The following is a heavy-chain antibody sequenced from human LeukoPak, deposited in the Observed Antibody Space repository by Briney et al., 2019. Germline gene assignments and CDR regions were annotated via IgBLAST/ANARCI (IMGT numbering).Heavy chain of an antibody. Sequence: SETLSLTCTVSGGSISSYYWSWIRQPPGKGLEWIGYIYYSGSTNYNPSLKSRVTISVDASKNHFSLKLNSVTAADTAVYYCARGATHYYFDYWGQGTLVTVSS. V-gene: IGHV4-59*01. J-gene: IGHJ4*02. CDR3: ARGATHYYFDY. CDR2: IYYSGST. CDR1: GGSISSYY.